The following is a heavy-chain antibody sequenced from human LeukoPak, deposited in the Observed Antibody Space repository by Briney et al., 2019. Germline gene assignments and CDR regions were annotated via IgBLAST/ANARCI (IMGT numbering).Heavy chain of an antibody. D-gene: IGHD5-18*01. CDR3: ARAWDTAMEVDY. J-gene: IGHJ4*02. V-gene: IGHV4-34*01. CDR2: INHSGST. Sequence: PSETLSLTCAVYGGSFSCYYWSWIRQPPGKGLEWIGEINHSGSTNYNPSLKSRVTISVDTSKNQFPLKLSSVTAADTAVYYCARAWDTAMEVDYWGQGTLVTVSS. CDR1: GGSFSCYY.